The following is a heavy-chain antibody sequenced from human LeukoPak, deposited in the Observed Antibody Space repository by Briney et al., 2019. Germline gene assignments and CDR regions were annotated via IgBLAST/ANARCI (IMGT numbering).Heavy chain of an antibody. CDR3: ASGEVVVVYRAGGRYYYYYHAMDV. J-gene: IGHJ6*02. V-gene: IGHV1-18*04. D-gene: IGHD2-15*01. CDR2: ISADNGNT. CDR1: GYTLSNHA. Sequence: ASVKVSCKGSGYTLSNHAFSWVRQAPGQGLEWMGWISADNGNTNHAQKFQGRVSLTTDTSTSTAYMELRSLRSDDTAVYYCASGEVVVVYRAGGRYYYYYHAMDVWGQGTTVTVSS.